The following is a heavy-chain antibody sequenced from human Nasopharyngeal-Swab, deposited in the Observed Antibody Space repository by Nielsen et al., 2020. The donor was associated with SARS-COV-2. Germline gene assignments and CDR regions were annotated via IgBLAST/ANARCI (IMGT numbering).Heavy chain of an antibody. J-gene: IGHJ5*02. Sequence: WIRQPPGKGLEWIGYIYYSGSTNYNPSLKSRVTISVDTSKNQFSLKLSPVTAADTAVYYCAREKTHYDSSGYYYLWFDPWGQGTLVTVSS. CDR3: AREKTHYDSSGYYYLWFDP. CDR2: IYYSGST. D-gene: IGHD3-22*01. V-gene: IGHV4-59*01.